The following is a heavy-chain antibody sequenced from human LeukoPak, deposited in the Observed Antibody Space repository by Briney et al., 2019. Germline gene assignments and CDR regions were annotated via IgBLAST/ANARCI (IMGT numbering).Heavy chain of an antibody. Sequence: SETLSLTCTVSGGSVSSYYWSWIRQPPGKGLEWIGYIYYSGSTNYNPSLKSRVTISVDTSKNQFSLKLSSVTAADTAVYYCARDPYINYMDVWGKGTTVTVSS. CDR3: ARDPYINYMDV. CDR1: GGSVSSYY. D-gene: IGHD4-11*01. J-gene: IGHJ6*03. CDR2: IYYSGST. V-gene: IGHV4-59*02.